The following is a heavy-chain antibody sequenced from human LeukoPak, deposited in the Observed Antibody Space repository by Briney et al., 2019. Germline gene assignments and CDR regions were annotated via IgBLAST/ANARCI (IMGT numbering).Heavy chain of an antibody. CDR3: ARVPHTPYCSSTSCYEIEAGYYGMDV. J-gene: IGHJ6*02. D-gene: IGHD2-2*01. V-gene: IGHV3-21*01. Sequence: GGSLRLSCAASGFTFSSYAMHWVRQAPGKGLEWVSSISSSSSYIYYADSVKGRFTISRDNAKNSLYLQMNSLRAEDTAVYYCARVPHTPYCSSTSCYEIEAGYYGMDVWGQGTTVTVSS. CDR2: ISSSSSYI. CDR1: GFTFSSYA.